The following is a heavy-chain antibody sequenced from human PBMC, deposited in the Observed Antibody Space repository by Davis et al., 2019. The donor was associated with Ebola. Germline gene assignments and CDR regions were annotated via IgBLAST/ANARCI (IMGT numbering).Heavy chain of an antibody. CDR3: AKSFLITGSHMSEFRGVDY. CDR2: ISPGGTAP. D-gene: IGHD2-8*02. CDR1: EFTFSSYG. Sequence: PAGSLTLSCAASEFTFSSYGMTWVRQAPGKGLEWVSSISPGGTAPYYADSVKGRFTISSDNSKNTLSLQMDSLRADDTAVYYCAKSFLITGSHMSEFRGVDYWGQGTVVTVSS. J-gene: IGHJ4*01. V-gene: IGHV3-23*01.